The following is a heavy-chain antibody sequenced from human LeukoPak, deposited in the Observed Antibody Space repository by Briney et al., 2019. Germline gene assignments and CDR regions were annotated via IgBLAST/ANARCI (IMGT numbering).Heavy chain of an antibody. D-gene: IGHD1-26*01. V-gene: IGHV4-34*01. CDR1: GGSFSGYY. Sequence: SETLSLTCAVYGGSFSGYYWSWIRQPPGKGLEWIGEINHSGSTNYDPSLKSRVTISVDTSKNQFSLKLSSVTAADTAVYYCARRYSGTHFDYWGQGTLVTVSS. J-gene: IGHJ4*02. CDR3: ARRYSGTHFDY. CDR2: INHSGST.